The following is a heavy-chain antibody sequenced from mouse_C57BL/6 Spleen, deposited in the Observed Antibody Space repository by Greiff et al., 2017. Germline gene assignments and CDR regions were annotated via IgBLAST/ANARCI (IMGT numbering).Heavy chain of an antibody. CDR2: IDPNSGGT. CDR3: ARSFYGDNPAWFAY. CDR1: GYTFTSYW. V-gene: IGHV1-72*01. Sequence: VQLQQPGAELVKPGASVKLSCKASGYTFTSYWMHWVKQRPGRGLGWIGRIDPNSGGTKYNEKFKSEATLTVDKPSSTAYMQLSSLTSEDSAVYCCARSFYGDNPAWFAYWGQGTLVTVSA. J-gene: IGHJ3*01. D-gene: IGHD2-13*01.